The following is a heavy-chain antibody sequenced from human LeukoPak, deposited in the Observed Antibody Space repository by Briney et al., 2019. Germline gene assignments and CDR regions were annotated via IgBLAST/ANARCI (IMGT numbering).Heavy chain of an antibody. D-gene: IGHD4-17*01. CDR1: GFTFSSYS. Sequence: GGSLRLSCAASGFTFSSYSMNWVRQAPGKGLEWVSHISSSSSTIYYADSVKGRFTISRDNAKNSLYLQMNSLRPEDTAVYYCAKGGASVTRYVDYWGQGTLVTVSS. CDR2: ISSSSSTI. J-gene: IGHJ4*02. CDR3: AKGGASVTRYVDY. V-gene: IGHV3-48*01.